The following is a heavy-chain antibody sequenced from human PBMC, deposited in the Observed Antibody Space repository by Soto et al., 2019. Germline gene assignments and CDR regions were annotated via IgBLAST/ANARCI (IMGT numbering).Heavy chain of an antibody. Sequence: SSETLSLTXTVSGASMNSYHWSWIRQPAGKGLEWIGHIHSSGSTNYNPSLKSRVTMSVDTSKNQFSLRLMSLTAADTAVYYCARDQGVAAAGITWFDPWGQGSLVTVSS. V-gene: IGHV4-4*07. J-gene: IGHJ5*02. CDR3: ARDQGVAAAGITWFDP. CDR2: IHSSGST. CDR1: GASMNSYH. D-gene: IGHD6-13*01.